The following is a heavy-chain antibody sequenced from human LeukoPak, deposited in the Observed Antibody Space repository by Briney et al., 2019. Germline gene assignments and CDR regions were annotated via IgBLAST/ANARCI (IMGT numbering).Heavy chain of an antibody. CDR3: ARGHYDFWSGYYQNWFDP. D-gene: IGHD3-3*01. Sequence: SVKVSCKASGGTFSSYAISWVRQAPGQGLEWMGGIIPIFGTANYAQKFQGRVTITTDESTSTAYMELSSLRSEDKAVYYCARGHYDFWSGYYQNWFDPWGQGTLVTVSS. V-gene: IGHV1-69*05. CDR2: IIPIFGTA. CDR1: GGTFSSYA. J-gene: IGHJ5*02.